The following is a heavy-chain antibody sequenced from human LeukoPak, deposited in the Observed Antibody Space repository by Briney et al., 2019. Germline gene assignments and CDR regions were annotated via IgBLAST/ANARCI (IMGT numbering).Heavy chain of an antibody. CDR3: ARLPGGNPSWFDP. V-gene: IGHV5-51*01. Sequence: GESLKISCKGSGYSSTTYWIGWVRQMPGKGLEWMGIIYPGDSDTRYSPSFQGQVTISADKSLNTAYLQWSSLRASDTATYYCARLPGGNPSWFDPWGQGTLVTVSS. J-gene: IGHJ5*02. CDR1: GYSSTTYW. D-gene: IGHD4-23*01. CDR2: IYPGDSDT.